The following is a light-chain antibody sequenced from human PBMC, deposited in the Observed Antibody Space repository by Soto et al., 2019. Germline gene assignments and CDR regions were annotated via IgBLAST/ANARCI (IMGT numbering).Light chain of an antibody. J-gene: IGKJ1*01. CDR2: LGS. V-gene: IGKV2-28*01. CDR1: QSLLHSNGYNY. Sequence: DIVMTQSPLSLPVTPGEPASISCRSSQSLLHSNGYNYLDWYLQKPGQSPQLLIYLGSNRASGVTDRFSGSGSGTDFTLKISRVEAEDVGVYYCLQALQTPWTFDQGTKGEIK. CDR3: LQALQTPWT.